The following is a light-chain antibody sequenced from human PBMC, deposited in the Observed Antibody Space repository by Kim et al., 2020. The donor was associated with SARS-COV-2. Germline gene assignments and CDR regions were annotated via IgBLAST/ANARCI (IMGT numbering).Light chain of an antibody. J-gene: IGLJ3*02. CDR1: SMRNYY. V-gene: IGLV3-19*01. Sequence: ALGQTVRRTCQGDSMRNYYATWYQQRPGQAPVLVVDGKYNRPSAIPDRFSGSASGNTASLTITGAQAEDEADYYCNSRDSSGDHVVFGGGTKLTVL. CDR2: GKY. CDR3: NSRDSSGDHVV.